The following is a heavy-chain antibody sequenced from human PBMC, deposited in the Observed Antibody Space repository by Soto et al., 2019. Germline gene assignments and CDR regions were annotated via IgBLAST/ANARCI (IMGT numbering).Heavy chain of an antibody. D-gene: IGHD3-22*01. CDR2: ISGSGGST. Sequence: EVQLLESGGGLVQPGGSLRLSCAASGFTFSSYAMSWVRQAPGKGLERVSAISGSGGSTYYADSVKGRFTISRDNSKNTLYLQMNSLRAEDTAVYYCAKPTYYYDSSGYYPFDYWGQGTLVTVSS. J-gene: IGHJ4*02. CDR3: AKPTYYYDSSGYYPFDY. CDR1: GFTFSSYA. V-gene: IGHV3-23*01.